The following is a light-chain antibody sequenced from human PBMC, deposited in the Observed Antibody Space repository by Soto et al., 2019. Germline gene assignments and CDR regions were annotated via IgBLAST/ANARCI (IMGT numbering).Light chain of an antibody. CDR3: QQRSNWPPTWT. CDR1: QGIGDT. V-gene: IGKV3-11*01. J-gene: IGKJ1*01. CDR2: DTS. Sequence: EVVMTQSPATLSVSPGEGATLSCRASQGIGDTLAWYQHKPGQTPRLLIYDTSTRATGVPARFSGSGSGTDFTLTISSLEPEDFAVYYCQQRSNWPPTWTFGQGTKVDIK.